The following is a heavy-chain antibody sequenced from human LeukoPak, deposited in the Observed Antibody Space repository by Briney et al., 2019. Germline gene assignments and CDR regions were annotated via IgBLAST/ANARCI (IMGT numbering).Heavy chain of an antibody. Sequence: SETLSLTCTVSGGSIGSGDYWWDWIRQPPGRGLEWIGSIYNSGSTYYNPSLKSRVTISVDTSKNQFSLNLSSVTAADTAVYYCVRWYYYGSGRRQFDYWGQGTLVTVSS. D-gene: IGHD3-10*01. V-gene: IGHV4-30-4*08. CDR2: IYNSGST. J-gene: IGHJ4*02. CDR1: GGSIGSGDYW. CDR3: VRWYYYGSGRRQFDY.